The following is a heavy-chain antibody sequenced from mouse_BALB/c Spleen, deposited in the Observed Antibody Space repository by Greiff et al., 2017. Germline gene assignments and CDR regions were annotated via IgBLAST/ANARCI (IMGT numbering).Heavy chain of an antibody. Sequence: EVMLVESGGGLVQPGGSRKLSCAASGFTFSSFGMHWVRQAPEKGLEWVAYISSGSSTIYYADTVKGRFTISRDNPKNTLFLQMTSLRSEDTAMYYCARNYGYVWGQGTSVTVSS. V-gene: IGHV5-17*02. CDR1: GFTFSSFG. CDR3: ARNYGYV. J-gene: IGHJ4*01. D-gene: IGHD1-2*01. CDR2: ISSGSSTI.